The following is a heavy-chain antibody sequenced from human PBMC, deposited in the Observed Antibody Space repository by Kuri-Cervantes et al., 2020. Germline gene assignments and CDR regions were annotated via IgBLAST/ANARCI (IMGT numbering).Heavy chain of an antibody. CDR1: GFTFSSYG. V-gene: IGHV3-23*01. CDR2: ISASGGST. Sequence: GESLKISCAASGFTFSSYGMSWVRQAPGKGLEWVSAISASGGSTYYADSVKGRFTISRDNSKSTLYLQMISLRAEDTAVYYCAKDHLYGSDLYWGQGTLVTVSS. D-gene: IGHD3-10*01. J-gene: IGHJ4*02. CDR3: AKDHLYGSDLY.